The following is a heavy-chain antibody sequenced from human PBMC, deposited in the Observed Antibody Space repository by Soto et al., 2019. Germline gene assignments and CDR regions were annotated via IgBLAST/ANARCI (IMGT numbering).Heavy chain of an antibody. J-gene: IGHJ4*02. V-gene: IGHV1-2*02. CDR2: INPNSGGT. CDR1: GYTFTGYY. D-gene: IGHD2-2*02. Sequence: ASVKVSCKASGYTFTGYYMHWVRQAPGQGLEWMGWINPNSGGTNYAHKFQGRVTMTRDTSISTAYMELSRLRSDDTAVYYCARNLVDCSSTSCYTGTGDYWGQGTLVTVSP. CDR3: ARNLVDCSSTSCYTGTGDY.